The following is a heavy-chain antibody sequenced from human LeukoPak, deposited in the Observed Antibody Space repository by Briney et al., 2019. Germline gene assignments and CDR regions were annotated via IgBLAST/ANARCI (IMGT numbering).Heavy chain of an antibody. V-gene: IGHV3-9*01. CDR1: GFTFSSYW. Sequence: TGGSLRLSCAAPGFTFSSYWMHWVRQAPGKGLEWVSGISWNSGSIGYADSVKGRFTISRDNAKNSLYLQMNSLRAEDTALYYCAKSHSSGYYRDDAFDIWGQGTMVTVSS. CDR3: AKSHSSGYYRDDAFDI. D-gene: IGHD3-22*01. J-gene: IGHJ3*02. CDR2: ISWNSGSI.